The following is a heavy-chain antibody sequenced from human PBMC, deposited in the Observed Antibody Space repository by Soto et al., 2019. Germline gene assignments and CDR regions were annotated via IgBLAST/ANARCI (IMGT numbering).Heavy chain of an antibody. Sequence: SSESLALTCAVSGGCMKSGGYSWTWIRQPPGKGLEWIGFIYHTGTTYYNPSLKSRVTISVDRSKNQFSLKLNSVTAADTAVYYCARGVFPWGQGTLVTVS. CDR1: GGCMKSGGYS. CDR2: IYHTGTT. V-gene: IGHV4-30-2*01. J-gene: IGHJ5*02. CDR3: ARGVFP.